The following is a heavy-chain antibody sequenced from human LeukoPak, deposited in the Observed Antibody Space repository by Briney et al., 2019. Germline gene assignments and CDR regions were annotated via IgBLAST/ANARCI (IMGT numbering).Heavy chain of an antibody. CDR1: GGSFSGYY. D-gene: IGHD3-3*01. Sequence: SETLSLTCAVYGGSFSGYYWSWIRQPPGKGLEWIGEINNSGSTNYNPSLKSRVTISVDTSKNQFSLKLSSVTAADTAVYYCARGSGGEDYDFWSGYYFYFDYWGQGTLVTVSS. V-gene: IGHV4-34*01. CDR3: ARGSGGEDYDFWSGYYFYFDY. CDR2: INNSGST. J-gene: IGHJ4*02.